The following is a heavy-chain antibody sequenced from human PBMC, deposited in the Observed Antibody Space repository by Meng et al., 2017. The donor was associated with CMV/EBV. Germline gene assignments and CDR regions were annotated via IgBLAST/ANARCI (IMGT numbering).Heavy chain of an antibody. CDR1: GGSISSGDYY. J-gene: IGHJ4*02. CDR2: IYYSGST. D-gene: IGHD1-14*01. Sequence: LERSGPGRVKPSQPLSPTRTVSGGSISSGDYYWSWIRQPPGKGLEWIGYIYYSGSTYYNPSLKSRVTISVDTSKNQFSLKLSSVTAADTAVYYCARVTSRVAGAFDYWGQGTLVTVSS. V-gene: IGHV4-30-4*08. CDR3: ARVTSRVAGAFDY.